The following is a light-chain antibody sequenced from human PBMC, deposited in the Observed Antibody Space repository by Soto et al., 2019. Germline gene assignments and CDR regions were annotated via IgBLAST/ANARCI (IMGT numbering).Light chain of an antibody. CDR3: CSYAGSYPYV. Sequence: QSVLTQPRSVSGSPGQSVTIFCTGTSSDVGSYDYVSWYQQHPGKAPKLMIYDVRERPSGVPDRVSGSKSGNTASLTISGLQAEDEADYYCCSYAGSYPYVFGTGTKVTVL. J-gene: IGLJ1*01. CDR2: DVR. CDR1: SSDVGSYDY. V-gene: IGLV2-11*01.